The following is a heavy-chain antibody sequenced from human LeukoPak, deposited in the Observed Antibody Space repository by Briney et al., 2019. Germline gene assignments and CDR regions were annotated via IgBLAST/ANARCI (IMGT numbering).Heavy chain of an antibody. J-gene: IGHJ4*02. CDR1: GFTFSSYA. CDR3: ARSRIQLWLALDY. Sequence: PGGSLRLSCAASGFTFSSYAMSWVRQAPGKGLEWVSAISGSGGSTYYADSVKGRFTISRDNAKNSLYLQMNSLRAEDTAVYYCARSRIQLWLALDYWGQGTLVTVSS. D-gene: IGHD5-18*01. CDR2: ISGSGGST. V-gene: IGHV3-23*01.